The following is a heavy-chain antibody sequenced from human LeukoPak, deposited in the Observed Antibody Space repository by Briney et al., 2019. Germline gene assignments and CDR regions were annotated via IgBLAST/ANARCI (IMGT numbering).Heavy chain of an antibody. CDR2: IRYDGSNK. D-gene: IGHD3-22*01. Sequence: PGGSLRLSCAASGFTFSSYGMHWVRQAPGKGLEWVAFIRYDGSNKYYSDSVKGRLTISRDNSKNTLYLQMNSLRAEDTAVYYCAKDLSYYDSSGYAMNYWGQGTLVSVSS. CDR1: GFTFSSYG. V-gene: IGHV3-30*02. CDR3: AKDLSYYDSSGYAMNY. J-gene: IGHJ4*02.